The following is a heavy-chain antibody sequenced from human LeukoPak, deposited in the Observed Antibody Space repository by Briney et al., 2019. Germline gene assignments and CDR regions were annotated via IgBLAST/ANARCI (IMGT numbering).Heavy chain of an antibody. D-gene: IGHD3-22*01. J-gene: IGHJ5*02. Sequence: GGSLRLSCAASGFTFSSYSMNWVRQAPGKGLEWVSSISSSSSYIHYADSVKGRFTISRDNAKNSLYLQMNSLRAEDTAVYYCARDSYYDSSGYYYRSWFDPWGQGTLVTVSS. CDR2: ISSSSSYI. V-gene: IGHV3-21*01. CDR3: ARDSYYDSSGYYYRSWFDP. CDR1: GFTFSSYS.